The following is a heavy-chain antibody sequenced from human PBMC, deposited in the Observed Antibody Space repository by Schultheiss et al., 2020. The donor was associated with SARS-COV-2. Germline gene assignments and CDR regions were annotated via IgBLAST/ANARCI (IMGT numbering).Heavy chain of an antibody. V-gene: IGHV4-4*02. D-gene: IGHD5-18*01. CDR2: IYHSGST. J-gene: IGHJ4*02. CDR1: GGSISSSNW. CDR3: ARGPRGYSYGSDY. Sequence: SETLSLTCAVSGGSISSSNWWSWVRQPPGKGLEWIGEIYHSGSTNYNPSLKSRVTISVDTSKNQFSLKLSSVTAADTAVYYCARGPRGYSYGSDYWGQGTLVTVSS.